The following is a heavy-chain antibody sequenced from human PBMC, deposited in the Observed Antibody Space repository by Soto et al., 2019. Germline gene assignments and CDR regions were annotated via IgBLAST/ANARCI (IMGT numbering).Heavy chain of an antibody. J-gene: IGHJ4*02. CDR1: GFTFSSYA. Sequence: SLRLSCAASGFTFSSYAMHWVRQAPGKGLEWVAFISYDGDNEYYADSVKGRFTISRDNSKNTLYLQMNSLRAEDTSVFYCARGGYLYDSSGYYDSDYWGQG. D-gene: IGHD3-22*01. CDR3: ARGGYLYDSSGYYDSDY. V-gene: IGHV3-30-3*01. CDR2: ISYDGDNE.